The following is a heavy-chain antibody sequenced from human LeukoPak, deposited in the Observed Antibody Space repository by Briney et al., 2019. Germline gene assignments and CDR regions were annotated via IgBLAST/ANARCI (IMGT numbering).Heavy chain of an antibody. V-gene: IGHV4-34*01. Sequence: SETLSLTCAVYGGSFSGYYWSWIRQPPGKGLEWIGEINHSGSTNYNPSLKSRVTISVDTSKNQFSLKLSSVTAADTAVYYCAHSAYDSNLVGNWGQGTLVTVSS. CDR1: GGSFSGYY. CDR3: AHSAYDSNLVGN. CDR2: INHSGST. J-gene: IGHJ4*02. D-gene: IGHD3-22*01.